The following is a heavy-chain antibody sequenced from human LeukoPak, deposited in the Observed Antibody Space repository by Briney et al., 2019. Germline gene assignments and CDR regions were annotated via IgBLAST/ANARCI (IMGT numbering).Heavy chain of an antibody. CDR2: FDPEDGET. CDR1: GYTLTELS. V-gene: IGHV1-24*01. J-gene: IGHJ4*02. CDR3: ATAPLYGDYLIH. Sequence: GASVKVPCRVSGYTLTELSMHWVRQAPGKGLEWMGGFDPEDGETIYAQKFQGRVTMTEDTSTDTAYMELSSLRSEDTAVYYCATAPLYGDYLIHWGQGTLVTVSS. D-gene: IGHD4-17*01.